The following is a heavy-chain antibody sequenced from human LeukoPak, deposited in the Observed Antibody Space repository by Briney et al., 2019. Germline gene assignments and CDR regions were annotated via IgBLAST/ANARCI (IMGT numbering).Heavy chain of an antibody. V-gene: IGHV4-4*07. Sequence: TSETLSLTCTVSGGSISSYYWSWIRQPAGKGLEWIGRIYTSGSTNYNPSLKSRVTMSVDTSKNQFSLKLSSVTAADTAVYYCARGVGYCSSTSCPDFDYWGQGTLVTVSS. J-gene: IGHJ4*02. CDR3: ARGVGYCSSTSCPDFDY. D-gene: IGHD2-2*01. CDR2: IYTSGST. CDR1: GGSISSYY.